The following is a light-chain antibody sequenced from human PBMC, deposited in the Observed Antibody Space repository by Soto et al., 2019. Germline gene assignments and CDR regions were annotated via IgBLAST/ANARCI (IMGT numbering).Light chain of an antibody. CDR1: SSDVGGYNY. Sequence: QSALTQPASVSGSPGQSITISCTGTSSDVGGYNYFSWYQQHPGKAPKLIFYDVSKRHSGVSHRFSGSKSGNTASLTISGLQAEDEADYYCSSYTSSSTLLYVFGTGTKLTVL. CDR3: SSYTSSSTLLYV. CDR2: DVS. J-gene: IGLJ1*01. V-gene: IGLV2-14*01.